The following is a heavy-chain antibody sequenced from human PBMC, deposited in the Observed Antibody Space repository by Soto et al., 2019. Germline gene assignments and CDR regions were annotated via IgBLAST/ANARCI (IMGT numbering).Heavy chain of an antibody. J-gene: IGHJ4*02. CDR2: ISGSGGST. D-gene: IGHD1-26*01. V-gene: IGHV3-23*01. CDR1: GFTFSSYG. CDR3: AKASAPGGTYFPLWF. Sequence: GGSLRLSCAASGFTFSSYGMSWVRQAPGKGLEWVSTISGSGGSTYYADSVKGRFTISRDNSKNTLYLQMNSLRAEDTAVYYCAKASAPGGTYFPLWFWGQGTLVSVSS.